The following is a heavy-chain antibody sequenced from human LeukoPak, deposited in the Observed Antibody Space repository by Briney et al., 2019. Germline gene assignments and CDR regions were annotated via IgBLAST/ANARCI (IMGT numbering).Heavy chain of an antibody. D-gene: IGHD6-13*01. CDR2: ISGSGDST. CDR3: AKTRPLDSSSWSHGDY. J-gene: IGHJ4*02. V-gene: IGHV3-23*01. Sequence: GGSLRLSCAASGFTFSSYAMSWVRQAPGKGLEWVSAISGSGDSTYYGDSVKGRFTISRDNSKNTLYLQMNSLRAEDTAIYYCAKTRPLDSSSWSHGDYWGQGTLVTVSS. CDR1: GFTFSSYA.